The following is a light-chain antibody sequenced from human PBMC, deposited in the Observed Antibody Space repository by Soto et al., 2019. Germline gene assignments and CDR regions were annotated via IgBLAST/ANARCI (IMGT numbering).Light chain of an antibody. CDR2: GAS. Sequence: EIVMTQSPATLSVSPGERATLSCRASQSVSSNLAWYQQKPGQAPRLLIYGASTRATGFPAGFSGSGSGTEFTLTISSLQSEDFAVYYCQQYNNWPPYTFGQGTKLEIK. CDR1: QSVSSN. J-gene: IGKJ2*01. V-gene: IGKV3-15*01. CDR3: QQYNNWPPYT.